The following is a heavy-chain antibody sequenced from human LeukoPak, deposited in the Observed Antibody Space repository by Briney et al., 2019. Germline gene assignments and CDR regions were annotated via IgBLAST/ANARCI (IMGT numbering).Heavy chain of an antibody. CDR2: LKSKPDGGTT. Sequence: GGSLRLSCAASGFPFNYAYMSWVRQGPGKGLEWVGRLKSKPDGGTTDYAAPVKGRFTISRDDSKNTLYLQMNYLRTEDTAVYYCARDRTLDPWGQEPWSPSPQ. CDR3: ARDRTLDP. J-gene: IGHJ5*02. CDR1: GFPFNYAY. D-gene: IGHD3/OR15-3a*01. V-gene: IGHV3-15*01.